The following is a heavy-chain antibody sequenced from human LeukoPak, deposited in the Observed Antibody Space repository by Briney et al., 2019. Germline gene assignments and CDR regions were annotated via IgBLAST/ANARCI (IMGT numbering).Heavy chain of an antibody. Sequence: GGSLRLSCGAAGFTFMTHSMNWVRQAPGKGLEWVSSISSSSSYIYYADSVKGRFTISRDNAKNSLYLQMNSLRAEDTAVYYCARDTEGSGSYGYWGQGTLVTVSS. CDR1: GFTFMTHS. V-gene: IGHV3-21*01. D-gene: IGHD1-26*01. CDR3: ARDTEGSGSYGY. J-gene: IGHJ4*02. CDR2: ISSSSSYI.